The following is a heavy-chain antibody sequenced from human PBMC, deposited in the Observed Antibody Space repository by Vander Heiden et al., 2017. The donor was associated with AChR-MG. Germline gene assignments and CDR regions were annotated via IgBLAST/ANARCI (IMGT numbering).Heavy chain of an antibody. J-gene: IGHJ5*02. Sequence: QLQLQESGSELVRPSQTLSLTCAVSGDSISSGDYSWNWIRQPPGKGLEWIGHMYHGGLTYYNPSLKSRVTISVDRSKNQFSLRLSFVSAADTAVYYCARGGIVAASKFDPWGQGTLVTVSS. V-gene: IGHV4-30-2*01. D-gene: IGHD2-15*01. CDR2: MYHGGLT. CDR3: ARGGIVAASKFDP. CDR1: GDSISSGDYS.